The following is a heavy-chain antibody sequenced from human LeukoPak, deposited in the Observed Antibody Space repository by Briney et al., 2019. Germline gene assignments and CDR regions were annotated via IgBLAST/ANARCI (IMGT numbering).Heavy chain of an antibody. V-gene: IGHV4-38-2*01. CDR1: GYSINSGYF. Sequence: SETLSLTCAVSGYSINSGYFWNWIRQSPGKGLEWIGSISHGGNTYYNPSLRSRVSISLDSFKNQFSLRLASVTDADTALYYCATCAAYVAEGFDYWGQGSLVTVSS. J-gene: IGHJ4*02. CDR2: ISHGGNT. D-gene: IGHD3-16*01. CDR3: ATCAAYVAEGFDY.